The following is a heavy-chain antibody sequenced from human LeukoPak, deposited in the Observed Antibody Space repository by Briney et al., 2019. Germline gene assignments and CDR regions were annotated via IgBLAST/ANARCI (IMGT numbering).Heavy chain of an antibody. J-gene: IGHJ4*02. D-gene: IGHD6-13*01. V-gene: IGHV3-66*01. CDR3: ARDVAAAGTDFDY. Sequence: GGSLRLSCTASGFTFGDYAMSWVRQAPGKGLEWGSVIYSGGSTYYADSVKGRFTISRDNSKNTLYLQMNSLRAEDTAVYYCARDVAAAGTDFDYWGQGTLVTVSS. CDR2: IYSGGST. CDR1: GFTFGDYA.